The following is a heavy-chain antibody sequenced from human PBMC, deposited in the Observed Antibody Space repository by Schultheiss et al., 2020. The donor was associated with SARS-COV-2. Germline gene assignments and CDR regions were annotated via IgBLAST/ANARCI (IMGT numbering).Heavy chain of an antibody. D-gene: IGHD6-19*01. CDR3: VLQWLGGPDAFDM. CDR2: ISASGDTA. Sequence: GGSLRLSCAASGYTFSSDSMTWVRQAPGKGLEWVSGISASGDTAHYSGSVKGRFAISRDNTRSLLYLQMNSLRVEDTALYYCVLQWLGGPDAFDMWGQGTMVTVSS. J-gene: IGHJ3*02. V-gene: IGHV3-23*01. CDR1: GYTFSSDS.